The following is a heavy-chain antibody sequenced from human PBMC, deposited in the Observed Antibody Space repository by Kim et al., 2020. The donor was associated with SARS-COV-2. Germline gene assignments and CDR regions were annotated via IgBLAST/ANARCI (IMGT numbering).Heavy chain of an antibody. V-gene: IGHV4-31*03. CDR1: GGSISSGGYY. D-gene: IGHD2-15*01. Sequence: SETLSLTCTVSGGSISSGGYYWSRIRQHPGKGLEWIGYNYYSGSTYYNPSLKSRVTISVDTSKNQFSLKLSSVTAADTAVYYCARGYCSVGSCYSGFDYWGQGTLGTVSS. CDR3: ARGYCSVGSCYSGFDY. J-gene: IGHJ4*02. CDR2: NYYSGST.